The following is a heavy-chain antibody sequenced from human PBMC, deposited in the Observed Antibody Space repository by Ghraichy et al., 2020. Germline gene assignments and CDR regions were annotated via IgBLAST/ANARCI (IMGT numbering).Heavy chain of an antibody. Sequence: GESLNISCAASGFNIGTYGMNWVRQAPGKGLEWVAIIWHDETNKYHTDSVKGRFTISRDISTNTLYLQMNNLRGEDTAVYYCARDLWAYSWSRWGFEFWGRGTLVTVSS. D-gene: IGHD1-26*01. CDR2: IWHDETNK. CDR3: ARDLWAYSWSRWGFEF. V-gene: IGHV3-33*08. J-gene: IGHJ4*02. CDR1: GFNIGTYG.